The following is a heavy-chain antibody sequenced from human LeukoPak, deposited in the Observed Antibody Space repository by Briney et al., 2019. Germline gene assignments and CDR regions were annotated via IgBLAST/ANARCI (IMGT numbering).Heavy chain of an antibody. V-gene: IGHV4-61*09. CDR3: ARISCSGGSCYWSRGYFDY. D-gene: IGHD2-15*01. CDR2: IHTSGNT. Sequence: SQTLSLTCTVSGGSISSASYYWSWIRQPAGKGLEWIGHIHTSGNTNYNPSLKSRVTISIDTSKNQFSLKLTSVTAADTAVYYCARISCSGGSCYWSRGYFDYWGQGTLVTVSS. CDR1: GGSISSASYY. J-gene: IGHJ4*02.